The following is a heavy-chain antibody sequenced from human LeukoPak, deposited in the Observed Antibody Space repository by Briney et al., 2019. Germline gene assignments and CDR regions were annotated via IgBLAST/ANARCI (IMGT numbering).Heavy chain of an antibody. J-gene: IGHJ4*02. V-gene: IGHV3-20*01. Sequence: GGSLRLSCAASGFTFDDYGMSWVRQAPGKGLEWVSGINWNGGSTGYADSVKGRFTISRGNAKNSLYLQMNSLRAEDTALYHCARGNYGSGSYDYFDYWGQGTLVTVSS. CDR1: GFTFDDYG. D-gene: IGHD3-10*01. CDR2: INWNGGST. CDR3: ARGNYGSGSYDYFDY.